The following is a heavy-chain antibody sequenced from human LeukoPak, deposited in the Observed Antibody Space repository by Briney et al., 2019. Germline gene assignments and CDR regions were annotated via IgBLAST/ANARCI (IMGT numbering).Heavy chain of an antibody. D-gene: IGHD6-19*01. CDR2: NYYGGST. CDR3: ARVGGGSSGWYP. CDR1: GVSISSYY. V-gene: IGHV4-59*01. Sequence: PSETLSLTCTVSGVSISSYYWSWIRQPPGKGLEWIGYNYYGGSTNYNPSLKSRVTISVDTSKNQFSLKLRSVTAADTAVYYCARVGGGSSGWYPWGQGTLVTVSS. J-gene: IGHJ4*02.